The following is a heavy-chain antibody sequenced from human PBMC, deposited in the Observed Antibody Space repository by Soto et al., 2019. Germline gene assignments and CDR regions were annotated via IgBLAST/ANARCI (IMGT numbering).Heavy chain of an antibody. V-gene: IGHV2-70*11. D-gene: IGHD3-22*01. CDR1: GFSLSTSGMC. CDR2: IDWDDDK. CDR3: ARATYYYDSSGYYLPLPFDY. Sequence: SGPTLVNPTQTLTLTCTFSGFSLSTSGMCVSWIRQPPGKALEWLARIDWDDDKYYSTSLKTRLTISKDTSKNQVVLTMTNMDPVDTATYYCARATYYYDSSGYYLPLPFDYWGQGTLVTVSS. J-gene: IGHJ4*02.